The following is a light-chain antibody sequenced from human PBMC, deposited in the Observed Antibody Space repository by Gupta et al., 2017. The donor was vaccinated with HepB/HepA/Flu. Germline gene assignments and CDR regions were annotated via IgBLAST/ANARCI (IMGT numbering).Light chain of an antibody. CDR1: QSVSSSY. Sequence: EVVLTQSPGTLSLSLGDRATLSCRASQSVSSSYLHWYQRKPGQAPRLIIYAVSSRATGIPDRFSGSGSGTDFTLTISRLEPEDFALYYCQQYGSLTWTFGQGTKVEMK. CDR2: AVS. V-gene: IGKV3-20*01. CDR3: QQYGSLTWT. J-gene: IGKJ1*01.